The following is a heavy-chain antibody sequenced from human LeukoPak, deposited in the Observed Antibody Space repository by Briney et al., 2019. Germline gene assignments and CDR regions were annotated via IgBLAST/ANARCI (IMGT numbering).Heavy chain of an antibody. Sequence: SETLSLTCAVHGGSFSGYYWSWIRQPPGKGLEWIGEINHSGSTNYNPSLKSRVTISVDTSKNQFSLKLSSVTAADTAVYYCARAVPRYCSSTSCLPPYWGQGTLVTVSS. CDR2: INHSGST. CDR1: GGSFSGYY. J-gene: IGHJ4*02. D-gene: IGHD2-2*01. V-gene: IGHV4-34*01. CDR3: ARAVPRYCSSTSCLPPY.